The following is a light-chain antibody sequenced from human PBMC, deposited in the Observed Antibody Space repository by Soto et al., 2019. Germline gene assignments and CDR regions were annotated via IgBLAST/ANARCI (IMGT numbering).Light chain of an antibody. V-gene: IGKV3-11*01. CDR2: DAS. CDR3: QQYGSSPSFT. J-gene: IGKJ3*01. CDR1: QSVGSY. Sequence: EIVLIQSPATLSLSPGERATLSCRASQSVGSYLAWYQHKPGQAPRLLISDASNRATGIPARFSGSGSETDFTLTISSLEPEDSAVYYCQQYGSSPSFTFGPGTKVDIK.